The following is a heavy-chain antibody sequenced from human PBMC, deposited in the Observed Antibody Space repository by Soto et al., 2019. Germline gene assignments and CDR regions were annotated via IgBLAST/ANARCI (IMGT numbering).Heavy chain of an antibody. D-gene: IGHD2-21*01. Sequence: GGSLRLSCAASGFPFSSYAMTWVRQTPGKGLEWVSGISGSGGITYYADSVKGRFAISRDNTKSSLFLQMNSLGVEDTAVYYCARGGGGGLFEHWGQGVLVTVSS. CDR2: ISGSGGIT. CDR1: GFPFSSYA. J-gene: IGHJ4*02. V-gene: IGHV3-23*01. CDR3: ARGGGGGLFEH.